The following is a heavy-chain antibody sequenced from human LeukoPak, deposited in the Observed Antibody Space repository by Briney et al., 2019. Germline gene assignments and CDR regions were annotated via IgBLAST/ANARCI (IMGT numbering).Heavy chain of an antibody. CDR1: GFTFSSYG. Sequence: TGGSLRLSCAASGFTFSSYGMHWVRQAPGKGLEWVAVISYDGSNKYYADSVKGRFTISRDNSKNTLYLQMNSLRAEDTAVYYCARFRFGYYDNSAPHWGQGTLVTVSS. V-gene: IGHV3-30*03. CDR2: ISYDGSNK. D-gene: IGHD3-22*01. J-gene: IGHJ4*02. CDR3: ARFRFGYYDNSAPH.